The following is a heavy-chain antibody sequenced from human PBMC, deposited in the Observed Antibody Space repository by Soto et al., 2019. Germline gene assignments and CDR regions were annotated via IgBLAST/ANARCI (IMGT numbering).Heavy chain of an antibody. CDR1: GFTFSSYS. CDR3: ARRRINHDYYFDY. J-gene: IGHJ4*02. V-gene: IGHV3-21*01. Sequence: GGSPRLSCAASGFTFSSYSMNWVRQAPGKGLEWVSSISSSSSYIYYADSVKGRFTISRDNAKNSLYLQMNSLRAEDTAVYYCARRRINHDYYFDYWGQGTLVTVSS. CDR2: ISSSSSYI. D-gene: IGHD1-1*01.